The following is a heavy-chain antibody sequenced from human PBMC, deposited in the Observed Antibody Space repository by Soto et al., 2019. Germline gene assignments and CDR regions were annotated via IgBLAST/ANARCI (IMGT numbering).Heavy chain of an antibody. Sequence: EVQLVESGGGLVQPGGSLRLSCAASGFTFSNYWVHWVRQAPGKGLMWVSRINSDGTTINYADSVEGRFTISRDNAKNTLFLQMNSLRVEDKAVYYCARAGWYRFDYWGQGTLVTVSS. CDR3: ARAGWYRFDY. CDR1: GFTFSNYW. V-gene: IGHV3-74*01. CDR2: INSDGTTI. D-gene: IGHD6-19*01. J-gene: IGHJ4*02.